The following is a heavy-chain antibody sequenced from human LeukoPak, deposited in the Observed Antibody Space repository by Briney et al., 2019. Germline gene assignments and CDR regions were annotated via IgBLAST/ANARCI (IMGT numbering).Heavy chain of an antibody. D-gene: IGHD5-18*01. CDR3: ARGRNKAIQLRLYFDY. J-gene: IGHJ4*02. V-gene: IGHV4-34*01. CDR1: GGSISSYY. CDR2: INHSGST. Sequence: SETLSLTCTVSGGSISSYYWSWIRQPPGKGLEWIGEINHSGSTNYNPSLKSRVTISVDTSKNQFSLKLSSVTAADTAVYYCARGRNKAIQLRLYFDYWGQGTLVTVSS.